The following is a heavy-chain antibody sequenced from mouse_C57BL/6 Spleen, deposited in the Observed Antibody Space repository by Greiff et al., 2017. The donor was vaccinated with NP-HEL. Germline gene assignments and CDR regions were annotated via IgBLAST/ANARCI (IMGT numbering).Heavy chain of an antibody. J-gene: IGHJ4*01. CDR2: IDPSDSYT. V-gene: IGHV1-69*01. D-gene: IGHD2-4*01. CDR1: GYTFTSYW. CDR3: ARGVITTWVRYAMDY. Sequence: VQLQQPGAELVMPGASVKLSCKASGYTFTSYWMHWVKQRPGQGLEWIGEIDPSDSYTNYNQKFKGKSTLTVDKSSSTAYMQLSSLTSEDSAVYYCARGVITTWVRYAMDYWGQGTSVTVSS.